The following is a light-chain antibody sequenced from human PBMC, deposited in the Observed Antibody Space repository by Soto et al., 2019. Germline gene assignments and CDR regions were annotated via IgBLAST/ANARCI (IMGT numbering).Light chain of an antibody. CDR2: AVS. V-gene: IGLV2-14*03. Sequence: QSALTQPASVSGSPGQSITISCTGTSSDVGGYDYVSWYQQHPGKAPKLMIYAVSSRPSGVSNRFSGSKSVSTASLTISGLQSEDEADYYCNSYTSSTTLVFGGGTKVTVL. CDR3: NSYTSSTTLV. J-gene: IGLJ2*01. CDR1: SSDVGGYDY.